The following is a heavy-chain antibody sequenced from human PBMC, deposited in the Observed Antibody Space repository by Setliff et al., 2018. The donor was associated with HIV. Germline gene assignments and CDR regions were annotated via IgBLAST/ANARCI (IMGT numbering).Heavy chain of an antibody. CDR2: INPSGGST. Sequence: ASVKVSCKASGYTFTDYYMHWVQQAPGQGLEWMGEINPSGGSTSYSEKFRGRATMTRDTSANIVYLELSSLRSEDTAKYYCARNFGGSGWYYFDYWGQGTLVTVSS. V-gene: IGHV1-46*01. CDR3: ARNFGGSGWYYFDY. D-gene: IGHD6-19*01. CDR1: GYTFTDYY. J-gene: IGHJ4*02.